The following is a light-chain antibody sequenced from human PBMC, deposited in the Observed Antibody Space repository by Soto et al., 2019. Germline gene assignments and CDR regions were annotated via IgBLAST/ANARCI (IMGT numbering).Light chain of an antibody. J-gene: IGKJ1*01. CDR3: QKYNSAPWT. CDR2: AAS. CDR1: QGITNY. V-gene: IGKV1-27*01. Sequence: DIQMTQSPSSLSASVGDRVTISCRASQGITNYLAWYQQKPGKVPKLLIYAASTLQSGVPPRFSGSGSGTDFTITISSLQPEDVATYYCQKYNSAPWTFGQGTKVEIK.